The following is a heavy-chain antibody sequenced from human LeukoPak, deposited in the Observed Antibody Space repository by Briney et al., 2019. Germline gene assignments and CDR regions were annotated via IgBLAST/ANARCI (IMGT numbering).Heavy chain of an antibody. D-gene: IGHD6-6*01. V-gene: IGHV3-21*01. CDR2: ISSSSSYI. CDR3: ERDADGSSSGGHYYYYGMDV. CDR1: GFTFSSYS. Sequence: GGSLRLSCAASGFTFSSYSMNWVRQAPGKGLEWVSSISSSSSYIYYADSVEGRFTISRDNAKNSLYLQMNSLRAEDTAVYYCERDADGSSSGGHYYYYGMDVWGQGTTVTVSS. J-gene: IGHJ6*02.